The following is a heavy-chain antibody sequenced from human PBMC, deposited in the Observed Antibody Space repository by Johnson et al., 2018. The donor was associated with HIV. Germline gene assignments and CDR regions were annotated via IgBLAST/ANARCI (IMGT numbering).Heavy chain of an antibody. V-gene: IGHV3-30*14. CDR1: GFSFSSYA. Sequence: QVQLVESGGGVVQAGRSLRLSCAASGFSFSSYALHWVRQAPGKGLEWVAAVSYETTNKHYADSVKGRLTIHRDNSRNTGKLQRNSMRAEDTAVYYCARDVMYYYDSSGYSGAFDIWGQGTMVTVSS. D-gene: IGHD3-22*01. CDR2: VSYETTNK. CDR3: ARDVMYYYDSSGYSGAFDI. J-gene: IGHJ3*02.